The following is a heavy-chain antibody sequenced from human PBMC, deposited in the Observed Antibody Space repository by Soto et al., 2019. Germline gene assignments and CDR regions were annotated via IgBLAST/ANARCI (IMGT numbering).Heavy chain of an antibody. Sequence: QVQLQQWGAGLLKPSETLSLTCAVYGGSFSGYYWSWIRQPPGKGLEWIGEINHSGSTNYNPSLKSRVTISVDTSKNQFSLKLSSVTAADTAVYYCARFSTLLWFGESRDYYSGMDVWGQGTTVTVSS. CDR2: INHSGST. CDR1: GGSFSGYY. CDR3: ARFSTLLWFGESRDYYSGMDV. J-gene: IGHJ6*02. D-gene: IGHD3-10*01. V-gene: IGHV4-34*01.